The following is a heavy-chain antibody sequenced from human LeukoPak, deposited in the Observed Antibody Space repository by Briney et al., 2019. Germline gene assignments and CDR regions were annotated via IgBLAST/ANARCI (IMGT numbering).Heavy chain of an antibody. Sequence: GGSLRLSCAASGFTFSSYAMHWVRQAPGKGLEWVAVISYDGSNKYYTDSVKGRFPISRDISKSTLYLQMNSLRVEDTAVYYCARGNAAVDWGQGTLVTVSS. D-gene: IGHD2-15*01. CDR1: GFTFSSYA. V-gene: IGHV3-30*04. CDR2: ISYDGSNK. CDR3: ARGNAAVD. J-gene: IGHJ4*02.